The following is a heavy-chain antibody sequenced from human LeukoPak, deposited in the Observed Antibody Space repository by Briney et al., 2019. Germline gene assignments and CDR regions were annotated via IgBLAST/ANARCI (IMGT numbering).Heavy chain of an antibody. D-gene: IGHD6-19*01. J-gene: IGHJ6*03. CDR3: AKCSGWFVRGKDYYYYYMDV. CDR1: RFTFSSYE. V-gene: IGHV3-48*03. Sequence: GGSLRLSCAASRFTFSSYEMNWVRQAPGKGLEWVSYISSSGTTIYYADSVKGRFSISRDNAENSLYLQMSSLRAEDTAVYYCAKCSGWFVRGKDYYYYYMDVWGKGTTVTVSS. CDR2: ISSSGTTI.